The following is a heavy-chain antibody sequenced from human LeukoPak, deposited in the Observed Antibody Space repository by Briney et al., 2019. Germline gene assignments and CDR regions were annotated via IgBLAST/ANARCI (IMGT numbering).Heavy chain of an antibody. CDR1: VGTKACYY. D-gene: IGHD1-14*01. CDR2: IYYSGST. J-gene: IGHJ5*02. Sequence: PSETLSLTCTGSVGTKACYYWSWLRQPPGKGLEWIGYIYYSGSTNYNPSLKSRVTISVDTSKTQFSLKLSSVTAADTAVYYCASEPGQLNWFDPWGQGTLVTVSS. CDR3: ASEPGQLNWFDP. V-gene: IGHV4-59*01.